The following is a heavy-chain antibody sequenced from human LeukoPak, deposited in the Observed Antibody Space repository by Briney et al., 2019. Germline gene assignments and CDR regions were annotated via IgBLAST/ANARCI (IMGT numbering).Heavy chain of an antibody. J-gene: IGHJ4*02. CDR1: GFNFANHA. CDR3: VREDTPATANY. Sequence: PGGSLRLSCAASGFNFANHAMSWVRQTPGTGLEWVSAISGGGDITYYADSVTGRFTISRDNSKDTLFLQMHSLRPGDTAVYYCVREDTPATANYWGQGTLVTISS. V-gene: IGHV3-23*01. D-gene: IGHD2-21*02. CDR2: ISGGGDIT.